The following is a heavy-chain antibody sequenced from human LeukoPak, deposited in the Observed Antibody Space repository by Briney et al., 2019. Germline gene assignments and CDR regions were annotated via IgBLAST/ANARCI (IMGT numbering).Heavy chain of an antibody. J-gene: IGHJ4*02. CDR2: ISAYNGNT. CDR1: GYTFTSYG. CDR3: ARVKAYGDYVGDY. Sequence: GASVKVSCKASGYTFTSYGISWVRQAPGQGLEWMGCISAYNGNTNYAQKLQGRVTMTTDTSTSTAYMELRRLRSDDTAVYYFARVKAYGDYVGDYWGQGTLVTVSS. V-gene: IGHV1-18*01. D-gene: IGHD4-17*01.